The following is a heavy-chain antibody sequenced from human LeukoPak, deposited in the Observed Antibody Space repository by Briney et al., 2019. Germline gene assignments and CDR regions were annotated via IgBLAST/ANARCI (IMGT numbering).Heavy chain of an antibody. CDR2: ISFSSNTI. J-gene: IGHJ4*02. Sequence: GGSLRLSCAASGFTFSSVGMNWVRQAPGKGLEWVSYISFSSNTIYYADSVKGRFTISRDNAKNSLYLQMHSLRDEDTAVYYCARDRYGDWYFDYWGQGTLVTVSS. CDR1: GFTFSSVG. D-gene: IGHD4-17*01. V-gene: IGHV3-48*02. CDR3: ARDRYGDWYFDY.